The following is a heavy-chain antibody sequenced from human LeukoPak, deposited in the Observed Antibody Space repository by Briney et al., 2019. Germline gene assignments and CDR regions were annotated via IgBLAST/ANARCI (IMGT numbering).Heavy chain of an antibody. J-gene: IGHJ5*02. D-gene: IGHD3-22*01. CDR2: IYYRGST. CDR1: GGSINNYY. V-gene: IGHV4-59*01. CDR3: ARFCNYYDSSGYYYGFDP. Sequence: KPSETLSLTCTVSGGSINNYYWSWIRQPPGKGLEWIGYIYYRGSTNYNPSLKSRVTISVDTSKNQFSLKLSSVTAADTAVYYCARFCNYYDSSGYYYGFDPWGQGTLVTVSS.